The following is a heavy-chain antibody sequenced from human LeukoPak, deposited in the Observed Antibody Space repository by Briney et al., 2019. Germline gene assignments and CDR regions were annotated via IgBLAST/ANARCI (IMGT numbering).Heavy chain of an antibody. CDR3: AKEKFPRVPAAIPARYFDY. V-gene: IGHV3-30*02. J-gene: IGHJ4*02. Sequence: PGGSLRLSCAASGFTFSSYGMHWVRQAPGKGLEGVAFIRYDGSNKYYAECVKGRFTISRDNSKNTLYLQMNSLRAEDTAVYYCAKEKFPRVPAAIPARYFDYWGQGTLVTVSS. CDR2: IRYDGSNK. CDR1: GFTFSSYG. D-gene: IGHD2-2*02.